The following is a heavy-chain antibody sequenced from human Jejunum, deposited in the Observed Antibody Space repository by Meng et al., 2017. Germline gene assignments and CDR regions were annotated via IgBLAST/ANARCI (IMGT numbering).Heavy chain of an antibody. D-gene: IGHD3-10*01. Sequence: QQCDVGLGRPSDTLSLRLTFCGGFITTNEYVRSCTRLHPEDGLELSASNYYSGSTYYNPSLNSRVTISGDTSKNVFFLQMTSVTAADTAVYYCARDRNYHAKSNYRDNWFDPWGQGTLVTVSS. CDR3: ARDRNYHAKSNYRDNWFDP. CDR2: NYYSGST. V-gene: IGHV4-31*03. CDR1: GGFITTNEYV. J-gene: IGHJ5*02.